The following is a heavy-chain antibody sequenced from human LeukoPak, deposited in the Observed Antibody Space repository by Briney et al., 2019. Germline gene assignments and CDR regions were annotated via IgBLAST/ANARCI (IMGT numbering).Heavy chain of an antibody. CDR3: ARDLFGSGSFYGF. D-gene: IGHD3-10*01. V-gene: IGHV3-21*06. J-gene: IGHJ4*02. CDR1: GFTFSTYS. Sequence: GGSLRLSCAASGFTFSTYSMSWVRQPPGKGLEWVSTITSSSAYIYYAESVKGRFTISRDNSKNSLYLQMNSLRAEDTAVYYCARDLFGSGSFYGFWGQGTLVTVSS. CDR2: ITSSSAYI.